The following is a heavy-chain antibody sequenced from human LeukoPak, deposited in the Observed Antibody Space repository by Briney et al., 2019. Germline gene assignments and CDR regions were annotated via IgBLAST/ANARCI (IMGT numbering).Heavy chain of an antibody. CDR3: ARLSGYSSGHYYSDY. Sequence: PSETLSLTCTVSGDSISSYYWSWIRQSPGKGLEWIGYIYYRGSTNYNPSLKSRVTISVDTSKNQFSLKLSSVTAADTAVYYCARLSGYSSGHYYSDYWGQGTLVTVSS. D-gene: IGHD3-22*01. V-gene: IGHV4-59*01. CDR2: IYYRGST. J-gene: IGHJ4*02. CDR1: GDSISSYY.